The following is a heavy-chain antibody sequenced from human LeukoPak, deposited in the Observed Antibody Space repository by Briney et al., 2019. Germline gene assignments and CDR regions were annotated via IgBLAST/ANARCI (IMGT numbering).Heavy chain of an antibody. Sequence: GGSLRLSCAASGFTFSSYAMSWVRQAPGKGLEWVSAISGSGGSTYYADSVKGRFTISRDDSKNTLYLQMNSLRAEDTAVYYCAKVIYSGSYGFGYWGQGTLVTVSS. V-gene: IGHV3-23*01. CDR2: ISGSGGST. CDR3: AKVIYSGSYGFGY. D-gene: IGHD1-26*01. CDR1: GFTFSSYA. J-gene: IGHJ4*02.